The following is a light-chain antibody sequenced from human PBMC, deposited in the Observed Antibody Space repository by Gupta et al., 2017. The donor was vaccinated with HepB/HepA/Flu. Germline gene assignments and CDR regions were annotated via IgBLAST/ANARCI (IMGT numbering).Light chain of an antibody. CDR3: QQDLTFRLT. CDR1: QSISSW. Sequence: DIQMTQSPSTLSASVGDRVTITCRASQSISSWLAWYQQKPGKAPKFLIYKASNLESGVPSRFSGSGSGTEFTLTISGLQPDDFAIYYCQQDLTFRLTFGGGTKVEIK. V-gene: IGKV1-5*03. J-gene: IGKJ4*01. CDR2: KAS.